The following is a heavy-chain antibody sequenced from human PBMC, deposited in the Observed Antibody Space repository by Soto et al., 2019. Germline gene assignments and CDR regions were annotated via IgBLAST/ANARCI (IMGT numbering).Heavy chain of an antibody. D-gene: IGHD3-10*01. J-gene: IGHJ4*02. Sequence: QLQLQESGPGLVKPSETLSLTCTVSGGSISSSSYYWGWIRQPPGKGLEWIGSIYYSGSTYYNPSLKSRVTISVDTSKNQFSLKLSSVTAADTAVYYCARHSGGSYSFDYWGQGTLVTVSS. CDR1: GGSISSSSYY. CDR3: ARHSGGSYSFDY. CDR2: IYYSGST. V-gene: IGHV4-39*01.